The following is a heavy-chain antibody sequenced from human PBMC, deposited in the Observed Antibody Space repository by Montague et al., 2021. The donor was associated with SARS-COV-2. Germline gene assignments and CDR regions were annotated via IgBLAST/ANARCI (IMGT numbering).Heavy chain of an antibody. CDR1: GYSFTKYW. V-gene: IGHV5-51*01. Sequence: QSGAEVKKPGESLKISCNGSGYSFTKYWIGWVRQMPGKGLEWMGIIYPGDSDSRYSPSFQGQVTISADKSISTAYLKWSSLKASDPAMYYCAGRGFDTSGYYTYFDYWGQGTLVTVSS. D-gene: IGHD3-22*01. CDR3: AGRGFDTSGYYTYFDY. CDR2: IYPGDSDS. J-gene: IGHJ4*02.